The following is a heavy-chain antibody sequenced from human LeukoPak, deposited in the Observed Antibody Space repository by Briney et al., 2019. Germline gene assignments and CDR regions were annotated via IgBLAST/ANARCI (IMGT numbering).Heavy chain of an antibody. CDR1: GFTFSSYE. CDR3: ARDAGEVPAAIPTAAYYYGMDV. D-gene: IGHD2-2*02. Sequence: SGGSLRLSCAASGFTFSSYEMNWVRQAPGKGLEWVSYISSSGSTIYYADSVKGRFTISRDNAKNSLYLQMNSLRAEDTAVYYCARDAGEVPAAIPTAAYYYGMDVWGQGTTVTVSS. V-gene: IGHV3-48*03. CDR2: ISSSGSTI. J-gene: IGHJ6*02.